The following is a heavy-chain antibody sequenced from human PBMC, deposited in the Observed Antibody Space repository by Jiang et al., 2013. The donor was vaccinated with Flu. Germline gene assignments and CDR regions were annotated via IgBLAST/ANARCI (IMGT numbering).Heavy chain of an antibody. D-gene: IGHD3-22*01. Sequence: VQLVESGGGLVQPGGSLRLSCAASGFTFSSYAMSWVRQAPGKGLEWVSAISGSGGSTYYADSVKGRFTISRDNSKNTLYLQMNSLRAEDTAVYYCAKTGFREYYDSSGSTARLTYWGHGNPGHRLL. CDR1: GFTFSSYA. CDR2: ISGSGGST. J-gene: IGHJ4*02. V-gene: IGHV3-23*04. CDR3: AKTGFREYYDSSGSTARLTY.